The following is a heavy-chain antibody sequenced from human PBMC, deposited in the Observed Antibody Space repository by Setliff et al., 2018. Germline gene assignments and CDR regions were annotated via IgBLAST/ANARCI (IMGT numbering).Heavy chain of an antibody. CDR2: INSDGSST. CDR3: ARDGHNVYYFDY. D-gene: IGHD1-1*01. Sequence: VGSLRLSCAASGFSFSNYWMHWVRQAPGKGLVWVSRINSDGSSTNYADSVKGQFTVSRDNAKNTPYLQMNSLRAEDTAVYYCARDGHNVYYFDYWGLGTLVTVSS. CDR1: GFSFSNYW. V-gene: IGHV3-74*01. J-gene: IGHJ4*02.